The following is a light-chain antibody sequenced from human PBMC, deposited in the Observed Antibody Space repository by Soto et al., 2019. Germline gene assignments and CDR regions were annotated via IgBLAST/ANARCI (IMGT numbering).Light chain of an antibody. V-gene: IGLV1-40*01. CDR2: GNN. J-gene: IGLJ2*01. CDR1: SSNIGAGYD. CDR3: LSYDSSLSGSRV. Sequence: QSVLTRPPSVSGAPGQRVTISCTGSSSNIGAGYDVHWYQQLPGTAPKLLIYGNNNRPSGVPDRFSGSKSGTSASLAITGLQAEDEADYYCLSYDSSLSGSRVFGGGTQLTVL.